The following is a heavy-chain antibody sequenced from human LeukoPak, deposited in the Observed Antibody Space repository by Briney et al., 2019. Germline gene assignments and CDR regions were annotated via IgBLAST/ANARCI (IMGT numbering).Heavy chain of an antibody. D-gene: IGHD2-8*02. J-gene: IGHJ3*02. V-gene: IGHV3-9*01. CDR2: ISWNSGSI. CDR3: AKDITGGYCAYGAFDI. CDR1: GFTFYDYA. Sequence: PGRSLRLSCAASGFTFYDYAMHWVRQAPGKGLEWVSGISWNSGSIGYADSVKGRFTISRDNAKNSLYLQMNSLRAEDTALYYCAKDITGGYCAYGAFDIWGQGTMVTVSS.